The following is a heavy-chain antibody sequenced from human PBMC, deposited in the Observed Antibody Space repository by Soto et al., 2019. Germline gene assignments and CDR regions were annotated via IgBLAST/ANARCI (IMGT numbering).Heavy chain of an antibody. J-gene: IGHJ4*02. V-gene: IGHV3-30*03. CDR3: AMDLYGGSSRFDY. CDR1: GFTFSNNG. CDR2: ISSDGSKK. Sequence: QVQLVESGGGVVQPGRSLRLSCVASGFTFSNNGIHWVRQAPGKGLVWVAVISSDGSKKYYADSVKGRFTISRDNSKTTLYLQMNSLRAEDTAVYYCAMDLYGGSSRFDYWGQGTLVTVSS. D-gene: IGHD2-15*01.